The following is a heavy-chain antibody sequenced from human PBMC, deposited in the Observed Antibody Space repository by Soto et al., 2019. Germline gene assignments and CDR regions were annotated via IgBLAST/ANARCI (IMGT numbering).Heavy chain of an antibody. Sequence: PGGSLRLSCAASGFTFSNAWMSWVRQAPGKGLEWVGRIKSKTDGGTTDYAAPVKGRFTISRDDSKNTLYLQMNSLKTEDTAVYYCTTDLVATMYWYFDLWGRGTLVTVSS. CDR3: TTDLVATMYWYFDL. CDR1: GFTFSNAW. V-gene: IGHV3-15*01. J-gene: IGHJ2*01. D-gene: IGHD5-12*01. CDR2: IKSKTDGGTT.